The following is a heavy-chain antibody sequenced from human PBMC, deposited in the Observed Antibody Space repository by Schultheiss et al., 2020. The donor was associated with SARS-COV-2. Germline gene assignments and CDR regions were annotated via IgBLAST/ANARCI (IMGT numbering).Heavy chain of an antibody. CDR2: IRSKANSYAT. V-gene: IGHV3-73*01. CDR1: GFTFSNSE. CDR3: AKELYGSNY. J-gene: IGHJ4*02. Sequence: GGSLRLSCAASGFTFSNSEMNWVRQAPGKGLEWVGRIRSKANSYATAYAASVKGRFTISRDDSKNTAYLQMNSLKTEDTAVYYCAKELYGSNYWGQGTLVTVSS. D-gene: IGHD3-10*01.